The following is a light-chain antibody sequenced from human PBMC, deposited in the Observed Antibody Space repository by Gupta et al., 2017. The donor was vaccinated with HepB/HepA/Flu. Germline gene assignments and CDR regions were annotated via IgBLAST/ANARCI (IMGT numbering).Light chain of an antibody. J-gene: IGKJ4*01. CDR1: QNVSTY. V-gene: IGKV3-11*01. CDR3: QHHKNLPT. CDR2: DAS. Sequence: EIVLTQSPATLSLSPGERATLSCRASQNVSTYLAWYRQKPGQAPSLLIYDASSRATGIPGRFSGTGSGTDFTLTISSLQPEDFVVYYCQHHKNLPTFGGGTKVEVK.